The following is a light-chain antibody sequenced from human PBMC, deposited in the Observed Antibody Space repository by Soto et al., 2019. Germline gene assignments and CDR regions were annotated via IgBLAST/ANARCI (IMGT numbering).Light chain of an antibody. J-gene: IGKJ1*01. CDR3: QQRSNWPPT. V-gene: IGKV3-11*01. CDR2: DAS. CDR1: QSVSNK. Sequence: EIVMKQSPATLSVSPGERVTLSCRASQSVSNKLAWYQQKPGQAPRLLIYDASTRATGIPARFSGSGSGTDFTLTITSLEPEDFAVYYCQQRSNWPPTFGQGTKVDIK.